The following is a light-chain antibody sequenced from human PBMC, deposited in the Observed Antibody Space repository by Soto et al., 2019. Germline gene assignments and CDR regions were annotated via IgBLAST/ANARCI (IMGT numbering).Light chain of an antibody. CDR3: AAWDDSLNGVV. Sequence: QTVVTQPPSASGTPGQRVTISCSGSSSNIGGNIVNWYQQLPGTAPKLLIFGNDQRPSWVPDRFSGSKSGTSASLAISGLLSEDEANYYCAAWDDSLNGVVFGGGTQLTVL. CDR2: GND. J-gene: IGLJ2*01. CDR1: SSNIGGNI. V-gene: IGLV1-44*01.